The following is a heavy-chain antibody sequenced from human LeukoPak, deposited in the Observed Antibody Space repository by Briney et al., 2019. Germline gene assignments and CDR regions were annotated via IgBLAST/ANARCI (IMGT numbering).Heavy chain of an antibody. D-gene: IGHD3-3*01. CDR1: GYTLTELS. Sequence: GASVKVSCKVSGYTLTELSMHWVRQAPGKGLEWMGGFDPEDGETIYAQKLQGRVTMTTDTSTSTAYMELRSLRSDDTAVYYCAREGYYDFWSGYQTHLSWFDPWGQGTLVTVSS. V-gene: IGHV1-24*01. J-gene: IGHJ5*02. CDR2: FDPEDGET. CDR3: AREGYYDFWSGYQTHLSWFDP.